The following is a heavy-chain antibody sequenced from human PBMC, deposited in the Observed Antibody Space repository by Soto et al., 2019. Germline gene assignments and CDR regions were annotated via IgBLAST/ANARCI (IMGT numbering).Heavy chain of an antibody. CDR2: ISAYDGNT. J-gene: IGHJ5*02. CDR3: AESGWSMNWLDP. V-gene: IGHV1-18*01. CDR1: GYTFTSYG. Sequence: ASVKVSCKASGYTFTSYGISWVRQAPGQGLEWMGWISAYDGNTNYAQKLQGRVTMTTDTSTSTAYMELRSLRSDDTAVYYCAESGWSMNWLDPWGQGTLVTVSS. D-gene: IGHD6-19*01.